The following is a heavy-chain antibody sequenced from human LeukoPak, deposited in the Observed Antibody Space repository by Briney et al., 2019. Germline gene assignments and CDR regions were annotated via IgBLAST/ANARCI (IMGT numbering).Heavy chain of an antibody. J-gene: IGHJ6*03. CDR2: IYHSGST. Sequence: SETLSLTCAVSGYSISSAYYWGWIRQPPGKGLEWIGSIYHSGSTYYNPSLKSRVTISVDTSKNQFSLKLSSVTAADTAVYYCASWGSRPRYYYYYMDVWGKGTTVTVSS. V-gene: IGHV4-38-2*01. D-gene: IGHD3-16*01. CDR1: GYSISSAYY. CDR3: ASWGSRPRYYYYYMDV.